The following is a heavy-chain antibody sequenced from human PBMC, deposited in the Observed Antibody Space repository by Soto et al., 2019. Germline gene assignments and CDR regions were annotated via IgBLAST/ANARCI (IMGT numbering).Heavy chain of an antibody. V-gene: IGHV3-30*18. D-gene: IGHD2-2*01. CDR3: AKWRTMRGDDAFDI. CDR2: ISYDGSNK. CDR1: GFTFSSYG. J-gene: IGHJ3*02. Sequence: QVQLVESGGGVVQPGRSLRLSCAASGFTFSSYGMHWVRQAPGKGLEWVAVISYDGSNKYYADSVKGRFTISRDNSKNTLYLQMNSLRAEDTAVYYCAKWRTMRGDDAFDIWGQGTMVTVSS.